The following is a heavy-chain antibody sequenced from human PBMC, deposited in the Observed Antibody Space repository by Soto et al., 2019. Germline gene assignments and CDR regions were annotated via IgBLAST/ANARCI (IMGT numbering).Heavy chain of an antibody. Sequence: SETLSLTCTVSGGSISSGGYYWSWIRQHPGKGLEWIGYIYYSGSTYYNPSLKSRVTISVDTSKNQFSLKLSSVTAADTAVYYCARLPRKNSSSWYNWFDPWGQGTLVTVSS. CDR2: IYYSGST. CDR1: GGSISSGGYY. CDR3: ARLPRKNSSSWYNWFDP. V-gene: IGHV4-31*03. J-gene: IGHJ5*02. D-gene: IGHD6-13*01.